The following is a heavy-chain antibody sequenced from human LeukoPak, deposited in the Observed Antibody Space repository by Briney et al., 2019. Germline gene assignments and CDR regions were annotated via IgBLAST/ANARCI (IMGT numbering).Heavy chain of an antibody. CDR3: ARDSGGGSSWYVGVPKGFDY. Sequence: PGGSLRLSCAASGFTFSSYSMNWVRQAPGKGLEWVSSISSSSSYIYYADSVKGRFTISRDNAKNSLYLQMNSLRAEDTAVYYCARDSGGGSSWYVGVPKGFDYWGQGTLVTVSS. CDR1: GFTFSSYS. D-gene: IGHD6-13*01. J-gene: IGHJ4*02. V-gene: IGHV3-21*01. CDR2: ISSSSSYI.